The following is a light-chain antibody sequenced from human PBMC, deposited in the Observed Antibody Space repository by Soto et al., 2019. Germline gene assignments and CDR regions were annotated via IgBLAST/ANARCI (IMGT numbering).Light chain of an antibody. Sequence: QMTQSPSSLSASVGEKIIITCRASRDVGSDVSWYQQKPGQAPKLLIYAASNLYTGVPSRFSGSRSGTEFTLTISSLQPEDFATYYCQQSYSSPWTFGQGTKVDNK. CDR3: QQSYSSPWT. CDR2: AAS. J-gene: IGKJ1*01. V-gene: IGKV1-39*01. CDR1: RDVGSD.